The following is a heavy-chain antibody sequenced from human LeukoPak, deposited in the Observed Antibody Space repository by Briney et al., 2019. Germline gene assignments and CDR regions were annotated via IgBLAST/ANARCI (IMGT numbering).Heavy chain of an antibody. J-gene: IGHJ4*02. CDR3: AREGYEEGFDY. Sequence: PSETLSLTCAVYGGSFSGYYWSWIRQPPGKGLEWIGEINHSGSTNYNPSLKSRVTISVDTSKNQFSLKLSSVTAADTAVYYCAREGYEEGFDYWGQGTLVTVSS. V-gene: IGHV4-34*01. CDR1: GGSFSGYY. D-gene: IGHD5-12*01. CDR2: INHSGST.